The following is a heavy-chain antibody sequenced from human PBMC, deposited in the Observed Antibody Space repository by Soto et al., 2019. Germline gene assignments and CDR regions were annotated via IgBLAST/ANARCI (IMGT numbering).Heavy chain of an antibody. CDR3: AKDMARSIAVAGRGGMDV. V-gene: IGHV4-59*01. CDR2: IYYSGSI. D-gene: IGHD6-19*01. J-gene: IGHJ6*02. CDR1: CGSISSYY. Sequence: SEALSLTCAVSCGSISSYYWSSIRQPPGKGLEWIGYIYYSGSIGYADSVKGRFTISRDNAKNSLYLQMNSLRAEDTALYYCAKDMARSIAVAGRGGMDVWGQGTTVTVSS.